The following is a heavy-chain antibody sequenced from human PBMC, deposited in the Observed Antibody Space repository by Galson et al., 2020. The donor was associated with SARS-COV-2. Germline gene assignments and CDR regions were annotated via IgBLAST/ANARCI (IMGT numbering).Heavy chain of an antibody. J-gene: IGHJ6*02. CDR1: GYTFTSYY. Sequence: ASVTVSCKASGYTFTSYYMHWVRQAPGQGLEWMGIINPSGGSTSYAQKFQGRVTMTRDTSTSTVYMELSSLRPEDTAVYYCTRDLAYCGGDCSNYDYYYGMDVGGQGTTVTVSS. D-gene: IGHD2-21*02. V-gene: IGHV1-46*01. CDR3: TRDLAYCGGDCSNYDYYYGMDV. CDR2: INPSGGST.